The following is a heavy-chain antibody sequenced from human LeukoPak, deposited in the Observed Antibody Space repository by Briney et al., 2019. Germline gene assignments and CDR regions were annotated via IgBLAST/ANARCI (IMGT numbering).Heavy chain of an antibody. D-gene: IGHD3-22*01. CDR2: ISWNSGSI. CDR3: AKDIYYDSSGSSFDY. J-gene: IGHJ4*02. V-gene: IGHV3-9*01. Sequence: SLRLSCAASGFTFDDYAMHWVRQAPGKGLEWVSGISWNSGSIHYADSVKGRFTISRDNAKNSLYLQMNSLRAEDTALYYCAKDIYYDSSGSSFDYWGQGTLVTVSS. CDR1: GFTFDDYA.